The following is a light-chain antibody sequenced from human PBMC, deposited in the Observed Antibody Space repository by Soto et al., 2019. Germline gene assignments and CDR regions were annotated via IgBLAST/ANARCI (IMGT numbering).Light chain of an antibody. J-gene: IGKJ1*01. Sequence: EGGLTQSPGTLSLPPRESATLSCRASQIYSSNYLAWYQQKPGHAPRLLIYGASTRATGIPDRFSGSGSGTDFTLTISRLEPDDSAWYYCQQYGSLTMWTFGQGNKVDIX. V-gene: IGKV3-20*01. CDR1: QIYSSNY. CDR3: QQYGSLTMWT. CDR2: GAS.